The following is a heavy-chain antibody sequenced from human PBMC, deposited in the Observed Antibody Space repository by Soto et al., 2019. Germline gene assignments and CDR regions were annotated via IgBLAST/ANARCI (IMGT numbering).Heavy chain of an antibody. CDR2: ISSSGGST. D-gene: IGHD2-15*01. J-gene: IGHJ4*02. CDR3: AKDLVGSNADYFDY. CDR1: GFTFSSYA. Sequence: EVQLLESGGGLVQPGGSLRLSCAASGFTFSSYAMSWVRQAPGKGMEWVAAISSSGGSTYYADSMKGRFTISRDNSKNTLYLQMNSLRAEDAAVYYCAKDLVGSNADYFDYWGQGTLVTVSS. V-gene: IGHV3-23*01.